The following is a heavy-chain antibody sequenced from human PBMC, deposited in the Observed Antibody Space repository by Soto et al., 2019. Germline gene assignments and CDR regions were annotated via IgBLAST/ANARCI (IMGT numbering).Heavy chain of an antibody. CDR3: ASETGEAGVSSRHEGAFDI. D-gene: IGHD6-13*01. Sequence: QVQLVQSGAEVKKPGASVKVSCKASGYTFTGYYMHWVRQAPGQGPEWMGWINPNSGGTNYAQKFQGWVTMTRDTSISTAYMELSRLRSDDTAVYYFASETGEAGVSSRHEGAFDIWGQGTMVTVSS. V-gene: IGHV1-2*04. CDR1: GYTFTGYY. CDR2: INPNSGGT. J-gene: IGHJ3*02.